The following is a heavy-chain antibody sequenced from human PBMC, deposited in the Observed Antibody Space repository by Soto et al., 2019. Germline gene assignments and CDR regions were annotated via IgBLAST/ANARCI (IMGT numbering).Heavy chain of an antibody. Sequence: GGSLRLSCAASGFTFSSYSMNWVRQAPGKGLEWVSSISSSSSYIYYADSVKGRFTISRDNAKNSLYLQMNSLRAEDTAVYYCAKGYYDFWSGYYKASGTNYYYYGMDVWGQGTTVTVSS. CDR2: ISSSSSYI. J-gene: IGHJ6*02. V-gene: IGHV3-21*01. D-gene: IGHD3-3*01. CDR1: GFTFSSYS. CDR3: AKGYYDFWSGYYKASGTNYYYYGMDV.